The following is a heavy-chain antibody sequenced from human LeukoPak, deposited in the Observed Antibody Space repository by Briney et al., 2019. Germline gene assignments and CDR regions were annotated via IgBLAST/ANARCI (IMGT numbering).Heavy chain of an antibody. CDR3: ARHGRGSREIDY. J-gene: IGHJ4*02. CDR2: IYYSGST. D-gene: IGHD1-26*01. CDR1: GGSIGSSSYY. V-gene: IGHV4-39*01. Sequence: SETLSLTCTVSGGSIGSSSYYWGWIRQPPGKGLNWIGSIYYSGSTYYSPSLKSRVTISVDTSKNQFSLKLSSVTAADTAVYYCARHGRGSREIDYWGQGTLVTVSS.